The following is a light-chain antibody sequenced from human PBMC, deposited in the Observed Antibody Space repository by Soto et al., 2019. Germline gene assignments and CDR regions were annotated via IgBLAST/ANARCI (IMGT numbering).Light chain of an antibody. J-gene: IGKJ1*01. Sequence: AIQMTQSPSSLSASVGDRVTITCRASRGIMNDLAWYQQKPGKAPKVLIYAASSLQRGVPLRFSGSGSGTDFTLTIRSLQPEDFATYYCLQDYNYPLAFGQGTKVEIK. CDR1: RGIMND. CDR3: LQDYNYPLA. V-gene: IGKV1-6*01. CDR2: AAS.